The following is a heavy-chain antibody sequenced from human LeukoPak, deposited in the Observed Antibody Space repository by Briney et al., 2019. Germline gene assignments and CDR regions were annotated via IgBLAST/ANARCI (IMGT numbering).Heavy chain of an antibody. CDR3: ARAEYSSTPDY. D-gene: IGHD6-13*01. CDR2: INHSGST. CDR1: GGSFSGYY. Sequence: SETLSLTCAVYGGSFSGYYWSWIRQPPGKGLEWIGEINHSGSTNYNPSLKSRVTISVDTSKNQFSLKLGSVTAADTAVYYCARAEYSSTPDYWGQGTLVTVSS. V-gene: IGHV4-34*01. J-gene: IGHJ4*02.